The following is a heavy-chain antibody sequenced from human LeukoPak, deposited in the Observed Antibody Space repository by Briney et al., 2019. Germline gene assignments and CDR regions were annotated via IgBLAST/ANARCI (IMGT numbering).Heavy chain of an antibody. V-gene: IGHV4-59*08. CDR2: MYYSGRT. CDR1: GGSISSYY. CDR3: ARGGRAYYYGSSDYPVDY. Sequence: PSETLSLTCTVSGGSISSYYWSWIRQPPGKGLEWIGFMYYSGRTNYSPSLKSRVTISGDASRNQFSLKLSSVTAADTAVYYCARGGRAYYYGSSDYPVDYWGQGTLVTVSS. D-gene: IGHD3-22*01. J-gene: IGHJ4*02.